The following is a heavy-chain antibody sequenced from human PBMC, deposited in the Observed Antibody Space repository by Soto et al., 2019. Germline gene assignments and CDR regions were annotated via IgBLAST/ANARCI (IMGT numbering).Heavy chain of an antibody. Sequence: TSETLSLTCTVSGGSICSYDWSWIRQPAGKGLEWIGRIYTSGSTNYNPSLKSRVTMSVDTSKNQFSLKLSSVTAADTAVYYCERDTLPWGHEAFDIWGQGTMVTVSS. CDR1: GGSICSYD. V-gene: IGHV4-4*07. J-gene: IGHJ3*02. CDR3: ERDTLPWGHEAFDI. CDR2: IYTSGST. D-gene: IGHD7-27*01.